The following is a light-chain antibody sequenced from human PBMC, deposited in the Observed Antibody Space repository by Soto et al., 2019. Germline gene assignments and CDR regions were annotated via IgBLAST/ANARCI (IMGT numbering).Light chain of an antibody. CDR3: SSYTSSSTYVV. V-gene: IGLV2-14*01. Sequence: QSALTQPASVYGSPGQSITISCTGTSSDVGGYNYVSWYQQHPGKAPKLMIYDVSNRPSGGSNRFSGSKSGNTASLTISGLQAEDEADYYCSSYTSSSTYVVFGGGTKITVL. CDR1: SSDVGGYNY. J-gene: IGLJ2*01. CDR2: DVS.